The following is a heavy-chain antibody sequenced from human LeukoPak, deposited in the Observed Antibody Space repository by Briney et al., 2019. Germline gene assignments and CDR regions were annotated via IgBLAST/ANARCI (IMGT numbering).Heavy chain of an antibody. Sequence: HGESLKISCKGSGYSFTSYWIGWVRQMPGKGLEWIGIIYPGDSDTRYSPSFQGQVTISADKSISTAYLQWSSLKASDTAMYYCARHHSSSWQDDAFDIWGQGTMVTVSS. J-gene: IGHJ3*02. V-gene: IGHV5-51*01. CDR2: IYPGDSDT. CDR3: ARHHSSSWQDDAFDI. D-gene: IGHD6-13*01. CDR1: GYSFTSYW.